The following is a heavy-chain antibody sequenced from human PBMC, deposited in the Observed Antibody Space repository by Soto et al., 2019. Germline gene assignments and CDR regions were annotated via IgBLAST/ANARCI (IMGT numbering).Heavy chain of an antibody. V-gene: IGHV3-48*01. D-gene: IGHD4-17*01. Sequence: GGSLRLSCAASGFTFSSYSMNWVRQAPGKGLEWVSYISSSSSTIYYADSVKGRFTISRDNAKNSLYLQMNSLRAEDTAVYYCARIPPLDGDFDYYYYYMDVWGKGTTVTVSS. CDR1: GFTFSSYS. J-gene: IGHJ6*03. CDR3: ARIPPLDGDFDYYYYYMDV. CDR2: ISSSSSTI.